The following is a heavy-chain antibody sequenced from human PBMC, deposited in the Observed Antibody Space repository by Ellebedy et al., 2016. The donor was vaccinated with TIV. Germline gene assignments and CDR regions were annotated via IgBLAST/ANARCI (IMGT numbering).Heavy chain of an antibody. D-gene: IGHD6-19*01. Sequence: GESLKISCAASGFTFSTYWMTWVRQAPGKGLQWVANIEQDGYQKTYVDSVKGRFTISRDNARNSLYLQMNRLRDEDTAVYYCARSRRVAVTGGVYSGIDVWGRGTTVTVSS. CDR2: IEQDGYQK. CDR3: ARSRRVAVTGGVYSGIDV. J-gene: IGHJ6*02. V-gene: IGHV3-7*03. CDR1: GFTFSTYW.